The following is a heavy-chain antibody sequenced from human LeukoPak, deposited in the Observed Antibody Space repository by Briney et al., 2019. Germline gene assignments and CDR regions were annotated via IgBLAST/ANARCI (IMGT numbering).Heavy chain of an antibody. J-gene: IGHJ4*02. D-gene: IGHD4-17*01. CDR2: ISSSAGTI. CDR3: ARDGYGDYYFDY. Sequence: QPGGSLRFSCAASGFTFSIYSMNWVRQAPGKGLEWVSYISSSAGTIYYADSVKGRFTISRDSAKSSLYLQMNSLRDEDTAVYYCARDGYGDYYFDYWGQGTLVTVSS. CDR1: GFTFSIYS. V-gene: IGHV3-48*02.